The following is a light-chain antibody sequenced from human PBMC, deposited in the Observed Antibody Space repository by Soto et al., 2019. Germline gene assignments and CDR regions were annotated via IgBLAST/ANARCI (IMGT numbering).Light chain of an antibody. J-gene: IGKJ5*01. V-gene: IGKV3-20*01. Sequence: EIVLTQSPGTLSLSPGERATLSCRASQSVSSSYLAWYQQKPGQAPRLLMYGASSRATGIPDRFSGSGSGTDFNLTSSRLEPEDFAVYYCQQYGSSPRTFGQGTRLEIK. CDR3: QQYGSSPRT. CDR1: QSVSSSY. CDR2: GAS.